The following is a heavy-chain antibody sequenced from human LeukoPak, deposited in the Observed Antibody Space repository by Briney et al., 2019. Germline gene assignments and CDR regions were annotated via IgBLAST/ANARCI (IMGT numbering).Heavy chain of an antibody. J-gene: IGHJ5*02. V-gene: IGHV1-18*01. CDR2: ISAYNGNT. Sequence: ASVKVSCKASGYTFTSYGISGVRQAPGQGLEWMGWISAYNGNTNYAQKLQGRVTMTTDTSTSTAYMELRSLRSDDTAVYYCARVDYYGSGSYYAGWFDPWGQGTLVTVSS. D-gene: IGHD3-10*01. CDR3: ARVDYYGSGSYYAGWFDP. CDR1: GYTFTSYG.